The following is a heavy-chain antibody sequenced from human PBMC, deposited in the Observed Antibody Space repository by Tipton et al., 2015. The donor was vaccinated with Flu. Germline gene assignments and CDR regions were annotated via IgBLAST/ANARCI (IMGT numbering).Heavy chain of an antibody. J-gene: IGHJ4*02. CDR2: ISYDGSKK. D-gene: IGHD6-13*01. V-gene: IGHV3-30-3*01. Sequence: SLRLSCAASGFTSSGYAMHWVRQAPGKGLEWVADISYDGSKKYYVDSVKGRFTISRDNAKNTLYLQMNSLRAEDTAVYYCARDVNGYSSCCPRYRGQGTLVTVSS. CDR1: GFTSSGYA. CDR3: ARDVNGYSSCCPRY.